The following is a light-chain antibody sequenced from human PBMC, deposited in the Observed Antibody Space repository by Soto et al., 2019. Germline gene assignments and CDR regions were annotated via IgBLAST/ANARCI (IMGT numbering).Light chain of an antibody. CDR2: WAS. CDR3: QQYNSTPIT. Sequence: IGMTQSPDSLAVSLVERATINFKSGQICFYSPNNNNYLAWYQQKPGQPPKLLIYWASTRASGVPDRFSGSGSGTDFTLTISSLQAEDVAVYYCQQYNSTPITFGQGTRLEIK. CDR1: QICFYSPNNNNY. J-gene: IGKJ5*01. V-gene: IGKV4-1*01.